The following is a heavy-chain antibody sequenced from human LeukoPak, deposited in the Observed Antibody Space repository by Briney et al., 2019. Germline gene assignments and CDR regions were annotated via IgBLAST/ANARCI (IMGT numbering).Heavy chain of an antibody. V-gene: IGHV1-8*01. Sequence: ASVKVSCKGSGYTCTSYDNNWGRQATGQGLELMGWRNPNSGNTGYAQKYQGRVTMTRNTSISTAYMELRSLRSEDTAVYYCARMSLIAARPNYYYYRDVWGKGTRVTVSS. J-gene: IGHJ6*03. CDR3: ARMSLIAARPNYYYYRDV. CDR1: GYTCTSYD. CDR2: RNPNSGNT. D-gene: IGHD6-6*01.